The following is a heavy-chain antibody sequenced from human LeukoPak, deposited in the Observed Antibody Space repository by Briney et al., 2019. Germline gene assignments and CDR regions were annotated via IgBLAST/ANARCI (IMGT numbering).Heavy chain of an antibody. D-gene: IGHD3/OR15-3a*01. CDR1: GYTFTTHY. J-gene: IGHJ4*02. CDR2: ISPRGGNT. Sequence: ASVKLSCKASGYTFTTHYIHWVRLAPGQGLEWMGIISPRGGNTNYAQKFKGRVTMTRDTSTSTVYLELSSLRSEDTAVYYCARDFFNMISEYWGQGTLVTVSS. V-gene: IGHV1-46*01. CDR3: ARDFFNMISEY.